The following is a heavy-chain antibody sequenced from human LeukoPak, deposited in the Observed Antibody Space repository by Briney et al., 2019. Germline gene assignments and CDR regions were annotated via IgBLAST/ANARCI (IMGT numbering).Heavy chain of an antibody. J-gene: IGHJ3*02. V-gene: IGHV3-9*01. CDR1: GFTFDDYA. D-gene: IGHD2-8*01. CDR3: AKESRMGAFDI. Sequence: GGSLRLSCAASGFTFDDYAMHWVRQAPGKGLEWVSGISWNSGSIGYADSVKGRFTISRDNAKNSLYLQMNSLRAEDTALYYCAKESRMGAFDIWGQGTMVTVSS. CDR2: ISWNSGSI.